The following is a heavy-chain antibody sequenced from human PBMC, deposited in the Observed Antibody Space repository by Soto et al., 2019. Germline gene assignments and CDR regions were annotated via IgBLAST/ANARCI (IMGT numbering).Heavy chain of an antibody. D-gene: IGHD3-22*01. Sequence: QVQLQESGPGLVKPSQTLSLTCSVSGVSISSSDSYWSLIRQPPGQGLEWVGYINSSGRTYYKSSLVRRVFILIATSKNQFALGMKSVTVADTAVYFCAMFITLGKEIGVDVWGHGTMVSVS. J-gene: IGHJ6*02. V-gene: IGHV4-30-4*01. CDR2: INSSGRT. CDR1: GVSISSSDSY. CDR3: AMFITLGKEIGVDV.